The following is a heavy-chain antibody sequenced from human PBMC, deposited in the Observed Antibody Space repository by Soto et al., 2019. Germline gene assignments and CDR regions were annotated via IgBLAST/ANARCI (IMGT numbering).Heavy chain of an antibody. Sequence: QVQLVQSGAEVKKPGASVKVSCKASGYTFTSYGISWVRQAPGQGLEWMGWISAYNGNTNYAQKLQGRVTMTTDTTTSTAYMELRSLRSDDTDVYYCARDDCYYDSSGYFRARFDYWGQGTLVTVSS. V-gene: IGHV1-18*04. CDR1: GYTFTSYG. D-gene: IGHD3-22*01. CDR2: ISAYNGNT. CDR3: ARDDCYYDSSGYFRARFDY. J-gene: IGHJ4*02.